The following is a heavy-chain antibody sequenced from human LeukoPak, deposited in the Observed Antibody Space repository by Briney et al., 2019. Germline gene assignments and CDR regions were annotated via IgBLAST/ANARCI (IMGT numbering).Heavy chain of an antibody. Sequence: GGSLRLSCAASGFIFSSYAMTWVRQAPGKGPEWVSAITGSGGGAYYADSVKGRFTISRDNSKNTLYLQMNSLRAEDTAVYYCAKERAFGTWLGDYWGQGTPVTVSS. CDR1: GFIFSSYA. CDR2: ITGSGGGA. J-gene: IGHJ4*02. D-gene: IGHD2/OR15-2a*01. CDR3: AKERAFGTWLGDY. V-gene: IGHV3-23*01.